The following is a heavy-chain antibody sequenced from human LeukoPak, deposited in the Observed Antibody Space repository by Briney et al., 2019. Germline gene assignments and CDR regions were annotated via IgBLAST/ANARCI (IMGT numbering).Heavy chain of an antibody. J-gene: IGHJ4*02. Sequence: GASVKVSCKSSGDTPHSHAISWVRQAPGQGLEWMGRIIPAFGTANYAQKFQGRVAITADKSTGTAYMEMSSLRSEDTAVYYCARDYNWNFANSSPFDYWGQGTLVTVSS. CDR3: ARDYNWNFANSSPFDY. CDR2: IIPAFGTA. V-gene: IGHV1-69*06. CDR1: GDTPHSHA. D-gene: IGHD1-7*01.